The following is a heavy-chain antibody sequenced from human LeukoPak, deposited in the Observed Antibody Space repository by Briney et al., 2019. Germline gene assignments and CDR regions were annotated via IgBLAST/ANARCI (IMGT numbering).Heavy chain of an antibody. V-gene: IGHV3-21*01. CDR1: GFTFSSYT. CDR3: ARGGIAGRPVYYYYMDV. D-gene: IGHD6-6*01. Sequence: GGSLRLSCAASGFTFSSYTIHWVRQAPGKGLEWVSSISAVSTYIYYADSVKGRFTISRDNVERSAYLELSGLTAHDTAIYYCARGGIAGRPVYYYYMDVWGKGTTVTVSS. CDR2: ISAVSTYI. J-gene: IGHJ6*03.